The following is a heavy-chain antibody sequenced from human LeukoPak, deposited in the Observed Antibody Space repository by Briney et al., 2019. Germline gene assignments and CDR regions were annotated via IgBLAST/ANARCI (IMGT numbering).Heavy chain of an antibody. D-gene: IGHD3-22*01. Sequence: PSETLSLTCTVSGGSISSYYWSWIRQPPGKGLEWIGYIYYSGSTNYNPSLKSRVTISVDTSKNQFSLKLSSVTAADTAVYYCARGPHYYDSSGYPLDYWGLGTLVTVSS. CDR2: IYYSGST. V-gene: IGHV4-59*01. J-gene: IGHJ4*02. CDR3: ARGPHYYDSSGYPLDY. CDR1: GGSISSYY.